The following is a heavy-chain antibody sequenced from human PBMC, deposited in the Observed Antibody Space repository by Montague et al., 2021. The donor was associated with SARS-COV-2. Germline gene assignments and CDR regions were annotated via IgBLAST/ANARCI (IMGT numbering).Heavy chain of an antibody. Sequence: SETLSLTCTVSGGSISSYNWCWIRQPPRKGLEWIGYIYYSGSTNYNHSLTSRVTISVDTSKNKFSLKLSSVTAAATAVYYCARVRGNTIVGVVIISAFDIWGQGTMVTVSS. D-gene: IGHD3-3*01. J-gene: IGHJ3*02. CDR1: GGSISSYN. CDR3: ARVRGNTIVGVVIISAFDI. V-gene: IGHV4-59*01. CDR2: IYYSGST.